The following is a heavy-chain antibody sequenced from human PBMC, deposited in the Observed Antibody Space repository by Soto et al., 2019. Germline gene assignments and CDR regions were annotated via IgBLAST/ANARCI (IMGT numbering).Heavy chain of an antibody. V-gene: IGHV1-18*04. CDR3: ARVRVTIFGVEIYYYYGMDV. CDR1: GYTFTGYY. D-gene: IGHD3-3*01. J-gene: IGHJ6*02. CDR2: ISAYNGNT. Sequence: ASVKVSCKASGYTFTGYYMHWVRQAPGQGLELMGWISAYNGNTNYAQKLQGRVTMTTDTSTSTAYMELRSLRSDDTAVYYCARVRVTIFGVEIYYYYGMDVWGQGTTVTVSS.